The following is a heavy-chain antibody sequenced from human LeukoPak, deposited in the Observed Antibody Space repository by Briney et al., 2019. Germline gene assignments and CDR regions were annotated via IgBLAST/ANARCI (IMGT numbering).Heavy chain of an antibody. J-gene: IGHJ4*02. CDR2: IIPIFGTA. CDR3: ARGVLVPAAAYYFDY. D-gene: IGHD2-2*01. CDR1: GGTFSNYA. Sequence: GASVKVSCKASGGTFSNYAISWVRQAPGQGLEWMGGIIPIFGTANYARKFQGRVTITTDESTSTAYMELSSLRSEDTAVYYCARGVLVPAAAYYFDYWGQGTLVTVSS. V-gene: IGHV1-69*05.